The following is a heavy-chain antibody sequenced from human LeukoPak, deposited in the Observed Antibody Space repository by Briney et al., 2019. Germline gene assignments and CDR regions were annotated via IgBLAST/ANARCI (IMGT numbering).Heavy chain of an antibody. Sequence: PGGSLRLSCVASGFTFSSYAMGWVRQAPGKGLEWVSAISGSGVTTHYAGSVKGRFSISRDNSKNTLYLQMDSLRAEDTALYYCARGLYSNSGNWFDPWGQGTLVTVSS. J-gene: IGHJ5*02. CDR3: ARGLYSNSGNWFDP. CDR2: ISGSGVTT. V-gene: IGHV3-23*01. D-gene: IGHD4-11*01. CDR1: GFTFSSYA.